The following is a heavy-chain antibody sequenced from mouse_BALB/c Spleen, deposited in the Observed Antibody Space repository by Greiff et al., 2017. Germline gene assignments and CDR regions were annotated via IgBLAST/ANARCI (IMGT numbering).Heavy chain of an antibody. D-gene: IGHD1-1*01. CDR3: AREGIYYYGSSFAY. CDR2: INSNGGST. V-gene: IGHV5-6-3*01. CDR1: GFTFSSYG. J-gene: IGHJ3*01. Sequence: EVHLVESGGGLVQPGGSLKLSCAASGFTFSSYGMSWVRQTPDKRLELVATINSNGGSTYYPDSVKGRFTISRDNAKNTLYLQMSSLKSEDTAMYYCAREGIYYYGSSFAYWGQGTLVTVSA.